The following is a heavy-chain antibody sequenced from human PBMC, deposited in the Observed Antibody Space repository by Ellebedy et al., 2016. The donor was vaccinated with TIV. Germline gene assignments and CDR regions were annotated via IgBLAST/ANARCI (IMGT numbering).Heavy chain of an antibody. CDR3: ARDAPPGAPDYFDT. D-gene: IGHD3-10*01. V-gene: IGHV3-30-3*01. CDR2: VSGHGRIQ. Sequence: GESLKISCVASGFTSSTYEIHWVRQAPGKGLEWVAVVSGHGRIQLYADSVKGRFTISRDTSKDTVYLQINSLRVEDTALYYCARDAPPGAPDYFDTWGQGTQVTVSS. J-gene: IGHJ4*02. CDR1: GFTSSTYE.